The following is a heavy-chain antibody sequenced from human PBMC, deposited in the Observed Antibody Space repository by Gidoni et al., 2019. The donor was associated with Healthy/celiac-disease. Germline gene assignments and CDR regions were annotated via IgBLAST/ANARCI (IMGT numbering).Heavy chain of an antibody. Sequence: QLQLPESGPGLVKPSGTLSLTCAVSGGSISSSNWWSWVRQPPGKGLEWIGEIYHSGSTNYNPYLKSLVTISVDKSKNQFSLKLSSVTAADTAVYYRARVIAVAGNWYFDLWGRGTLVTVSS. J-gene: IGHJ2*01. CDR3: ARVIAVAGNWYFDL. CDR1: GGSISSSNW. D-gene: IGHD6-19*01. CDR2: IYHSGST. V-gene: IGHV4-4*02.